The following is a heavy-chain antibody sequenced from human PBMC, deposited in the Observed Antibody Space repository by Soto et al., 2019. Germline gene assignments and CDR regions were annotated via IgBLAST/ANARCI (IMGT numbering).Heavy chain of an antibody. J-gene: IGHJ4*02. CDR2: INHSGST. CDR1: GGSFSGYY. Sequence: QVQLQQWGAGLLKPSETLSLTCAVYGGSFSGYYWSWIRQPPGKGLEWIGEINHSGSTNYNPSLTSRVTISVDTCKNQFSLKLSSVTAADTAVYYCARVRCSGGSCYSPPMYWGQGTLVTVSS. D-gene: IGHD2-15*01. CDR3: ARVRCSGGSCYSPPMY. V-gene: IGHV4-34*01.